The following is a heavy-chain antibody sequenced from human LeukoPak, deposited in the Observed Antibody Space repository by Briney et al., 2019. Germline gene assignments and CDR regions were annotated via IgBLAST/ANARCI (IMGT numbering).Heavy chain of an antibody. D-gene: IGHD6-19*01. CDR3: ARENIAVAGTFS. Sequence: ASVKVSCKASGYTFTSYYMHWVRQAPGQGLEWMGIINPSGGSTSYAKKFQGRVTMTRDPSTSTVYMELSSLRSEDTAVYYCARENIAVAGTFSWGQGTLVTVSS. CDR1: GYTFTSYY. V-gene: IGHV1-46*03. CDR2: INPSGGST. J-gene: IGHJ5*02.